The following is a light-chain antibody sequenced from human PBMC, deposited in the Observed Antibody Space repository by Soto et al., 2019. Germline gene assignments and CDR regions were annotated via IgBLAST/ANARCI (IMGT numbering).Light chain of an antibody. CDR2: EVS. J-gene: IGLJ1*01. CDR3: SSYAGSNNYV. CDR1: SSAVGAHNF. V-gene: IGLV2-8*01. Sequence: QSVLKQPPSASGSPGQSVTISCTGTSSAVGAHNFVSWHQQHPGKAPQLMVYEVSKRPSGVPDRFSGSKSGNTASLTVSGLQAEDEADYYCSSYAGSNNYVFGTGTKVTVL.